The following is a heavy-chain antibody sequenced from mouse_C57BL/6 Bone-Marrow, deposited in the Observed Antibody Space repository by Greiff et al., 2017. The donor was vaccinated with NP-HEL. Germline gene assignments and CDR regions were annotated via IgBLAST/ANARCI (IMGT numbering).Heavy chain of an antibody. V-gene: IGHV7-3*01. Sequence: DVQLVESGGGLVQPGGSLSLSCAASGFTFTDYYMSWVRQPPGKALEWLGFIRNKANGYTTEYSASVKGRFTISRDNSQSILYLQMNALRAEDSATYYCARLGYYFDYWGQGTTLTVSS. D-gene: IGHD4-1*01. CDR3: ARLGYYFDY. CDR2: IRNKANGYTT. J-gene: IGHJ2*01. CDR1: GFTFTDYY.